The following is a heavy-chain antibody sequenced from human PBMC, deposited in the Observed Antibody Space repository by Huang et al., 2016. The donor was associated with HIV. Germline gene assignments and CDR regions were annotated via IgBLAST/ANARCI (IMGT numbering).Heavy chain of an antibody. J-gene: IGHJ4*02. V-gene: IGHV7-4-1*02. CDR3: ARGGGTLDS. CDR1: GYTFTNYV. Sequence: QVQLVQSGSELKKPGASVKVSCKASGYTFTNYVINWVRHAPGQGLEWMGWLNTNPGNPAYAQGFTGRFVFSLDTSVSTTYLQISSLKAEDTAVYYCARGGGTLDSWGQGTLVTVSS. D-gene: IGHD1-1*01. CDR2: LNTNPGNP.